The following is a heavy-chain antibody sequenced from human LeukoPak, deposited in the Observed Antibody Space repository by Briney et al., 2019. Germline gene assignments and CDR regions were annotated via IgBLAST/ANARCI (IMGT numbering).Heavy chain of an antibody. CDR2: ISGSGGST. V-gene: IGHV3-23*01. Sequence: PGGSLRLSCAASGFTFSSYAMSWVRQAPGKGLEWVSAISGSGGSTYYADSVKGRFTISRDNSKNTLYLQMNSLRAKDTAVYYCAKDTIYGDFVYDYWGQGTLVTVSS. CDR3: AKDTIYGDFVYDY. CDR1: GFTFSSYA. J-gene: IGHJ4*02. D-gene: IGHD4-17*01.